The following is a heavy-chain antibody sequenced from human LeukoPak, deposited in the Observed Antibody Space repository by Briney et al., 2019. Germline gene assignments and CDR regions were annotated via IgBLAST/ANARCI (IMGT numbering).Heavy chain of an antibody. CDR3: ARDPGYCSSTSCYGMVGWFDP. CDR1: GGTFSSYA. V-gene: IGHV1-69*13. CDR2: IIPILGTA. D-gene: IGHD2-2*01. Sequence: SVKVSCKASGGTFSSYAISWVRQAPGQGLEWMGGIIPILGTANYAQKFQGRVTITADESTSTAYMELSSLRSEDTAVYYCARDPGYCSSTSCYGMVGWFDPWGQGTLVTVSS. J-gene: IGHJ5*02.